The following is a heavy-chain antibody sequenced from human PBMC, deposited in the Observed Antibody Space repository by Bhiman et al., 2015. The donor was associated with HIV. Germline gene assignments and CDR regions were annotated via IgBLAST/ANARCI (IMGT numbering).Heavy chain of an antibody. J-gene: IGHJ4*02. CDR3: AREFTGYSSSNFDY. Sequence: VQLVESGGGLVKPGGSLRLSCAASGFTFSTYAMHWVRQAPGKGLEWVAVISYDGSDKYYADSVKGRFTISRDNSKNTLYLQMNSLRAEDTAVYYCAREFTGYSSSNFDYWGQGTLVTVSS. CDR2: ISYDGSDK. CDR1: GFTFSTYA. V-gene: IGHV3-30*04. D-gene: IGHD6-13*01.